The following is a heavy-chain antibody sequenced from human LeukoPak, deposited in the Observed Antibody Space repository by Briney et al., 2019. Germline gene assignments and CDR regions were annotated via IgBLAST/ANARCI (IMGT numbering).Heavy chain of an antibody. CDR1: GGSISSSSYY. D-gene: IGHD6-13*01. Sequence: PSETLSLTCTVSGGSISSSSYYWGWIRQPPGKGLEWIGSIYYSGSTYYNPSLKSRVTISVDTSKNQFSLKLSSVTAADTAVYYCARHTGYSSSCVDYWGQGTLVTVSS. CDR2: IYYSGST. CDR3: ARHTGYSSSCVDY. V-gene: IGHV4-39*01. J-gene: IGHJ4*02.